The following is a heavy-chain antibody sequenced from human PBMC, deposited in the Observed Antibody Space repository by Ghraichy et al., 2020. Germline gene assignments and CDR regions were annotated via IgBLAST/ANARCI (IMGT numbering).Heavy chain of an antibody. CDR3: ARDSTRWSSDY. CDR1: EYAFTSHK. V-gene: IGHV1-46*01. D-gene: IGHD6-13*01. J-gene: IGHJ4*02. CDR2: ISPSDGVT. Sequence: ASVKVSCKASEYAFTSHKMHWVRQAPGQGLEWMGIISPSDGVTRYAQTFQGRVTMTRDTSTRTVYMELSSLRSEDTAVYYCARDSTRWSSDYWGQGTLVTVSS.